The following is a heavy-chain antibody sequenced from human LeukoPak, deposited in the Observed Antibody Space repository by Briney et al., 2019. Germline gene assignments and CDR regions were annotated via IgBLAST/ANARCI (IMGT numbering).Heavy chain of an antibody. Sequence: GGSLRLSCAASGFTFSTYAMSWVRQAPGKGLEWVSAIGGSGGSTYYADSVKGRFTISRDNAKNSLYLQMNSLRAEDTAVYYCARSSDGYSSSWYAYYMDVWGKGTTVTVSS. CDR2: IGGSGGST. V-gene: IGHV3-23*01. CDR1: GFTFSTYA. CDR3: ARSSDGYSSSWYAYYMDV. J-gene: IGHJ6*03. D-gene: IGHD6-13*01.